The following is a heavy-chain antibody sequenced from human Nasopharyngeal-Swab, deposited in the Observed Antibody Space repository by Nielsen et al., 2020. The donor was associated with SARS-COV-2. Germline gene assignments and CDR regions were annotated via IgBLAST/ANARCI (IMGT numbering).Heavy chain of an antibody. Sequence: GESLKISCAASGFTFSSYGMHWVRQAPGKGLEWVAVISYDGSNKYYADSVKGRFTISRDNSKNTLYLQMNSLRAEDTAVYYCARDWARSGSYSTHFDYWGQGTLVTVSS. CDR1: GFTFSSYG. D-gene: IGHD1-26*01. CDR3: ARDWARSGSYSTHFDY. V-gene: IGHV3-30*19. CDR2: ISYDGSNK. J-gene: IGHJ4*02.